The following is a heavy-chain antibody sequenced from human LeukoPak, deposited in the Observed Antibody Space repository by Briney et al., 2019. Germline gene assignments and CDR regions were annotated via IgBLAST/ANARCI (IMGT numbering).Heavy chain of an antibody. CDR3: ARDRPDILTGYYTDYYYYYGMDV. CDR1: GGSISSYY. D-gene: IGHD3-9*01. Sequence: SETLSLTCTVSGGSISSYYWSWIRQPAGKGLEWIGRIYTSGSTNYNPSPKSRVTMSVDTSKNQFSLKLSSVPAADTAVYYCARDRPDILTGYYTDYYYYYGMDVWGQGTTVTVSS. CDR2: IYTSGST. V-gene: IGHV4-4*07. J-gene: IGHJ6*02.